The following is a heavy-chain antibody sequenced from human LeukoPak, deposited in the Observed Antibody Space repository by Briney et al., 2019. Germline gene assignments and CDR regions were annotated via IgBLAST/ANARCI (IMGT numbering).Heavy chain of an antibody. D-gene: IGHD4-23*01. CDR3: AREGGNGDYFYYMDV. J-gene: IGHJ6*03. CDR2: INWSSDYI. Sequence: PGGSLRLSCAASGFTFRRYSMSWVRQAPGKGLEWVSTINWSSDYIYYADSVEGRFTISRDNAKNSMCLEMNSLRAEDTAVYFCAREGGNGDYFYYMDVWGKGTTVTVS. CDR1: GFTFRRYS. V-gene: IGHV3-21*01.